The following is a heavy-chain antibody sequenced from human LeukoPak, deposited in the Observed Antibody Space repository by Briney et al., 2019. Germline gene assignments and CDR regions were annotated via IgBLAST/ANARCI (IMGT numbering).Heavy chain of an antibody. CDR2: IYYSGTT. Sequence: SQTLSLTCTVSGGSISSGGYYWTWIRRHPGKGLEWIGCIYYSGTTYAHPSLKNRLSLSLDTSKNQLSLKLSSVTAADTAVYYCARTTGRYLQFDPWGQGTLVTVSS. CDR3: ARTTGRYLQFDP. CDR1: GGSISSGGYY. D-gene: IGHD3-9*01. J-gene: IGHJ5*02. V-gene: IGHV4-31*03.